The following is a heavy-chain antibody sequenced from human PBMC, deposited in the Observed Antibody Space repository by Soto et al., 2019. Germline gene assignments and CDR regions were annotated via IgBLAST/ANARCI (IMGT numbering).Heavy chain of an antibody. CDR2: IYYSGST. J-gene: IGHJ6*02. CDR1: GGSISSSSYY. V-gene: IGHV4-39*01. Sequence: SETLSLTCTVSGGSISSSSYYWGWIRQPPGKGLEWIGNIYYSGSTYYNPSLKSRVPLSVATSKNHFSLKLSFVTAADTVVFYCARRAAAGLKGPYYYYYGMDVWGQGTTVTVSS. CDR3: ARRAAAGLKGPYYYYYGMDV. D-gene: IGHD6-13*01.